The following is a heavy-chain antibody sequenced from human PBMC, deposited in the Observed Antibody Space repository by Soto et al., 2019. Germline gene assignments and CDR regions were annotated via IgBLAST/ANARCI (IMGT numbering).Heavy chain of an antibody. CDR1: GFTFSSYG. Sequence: QVQLVESGGGVVQPGRSLRLSCAASGFTFSSYGMHWVRQAPGKGLEWVAVTSYDGSNKYYTDSVKGRFTISRDKSKNTPYLQMNSLRAGDTAVYYCAGPPDGRSSWYGLFQHWGQGTLVTVSS. J-gene: IGHJ1*01. CDR3: AGPPDGRSSWYGLFQH. V-gene: IGHV3-30*03. CDR2: TSYDGSNK. D-gene: IGHD6-13*01.